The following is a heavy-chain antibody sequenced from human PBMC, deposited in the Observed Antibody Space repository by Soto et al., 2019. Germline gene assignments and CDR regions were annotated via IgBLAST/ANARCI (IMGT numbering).Heavy chain of an antibody. Sequence: PGGSLRLSCAASGFTFSDYYMSWIRQAPGKGLEWVSYISSSGSTIYYADSVKGRFTISRDNAKNSLYLQMNSLRAEDTAVYYCAREIRFLEWLSNPYYFDCWGQGTLVTVSS. CDR3: AREIRFLEWLSNPYYFDC. D-gene: IGHD3-3*01. J-gene: IGHJ4*02. CDR1: GFTFSDYY. V-gene: IGHV3-11*01. CDR2: ISSSGSTI.